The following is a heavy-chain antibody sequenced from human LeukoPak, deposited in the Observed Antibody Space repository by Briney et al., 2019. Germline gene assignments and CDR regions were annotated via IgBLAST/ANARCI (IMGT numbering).Heavy chain of an antibody. CDR1: GFTFSSYG. Sequence: GGSLRLSCAASGFTFSSYGMHWVRQAPGKGLEWVAVIWYDGSNKYNADSVKGRFTISRDNSKNTLYLQMNSLRAEDTAVYYCAREGYGDPSWFDPWGQGTLVTVSS. CDR2: IWYDGSNK. D-gene: IGHD4-17*01. V-gene: IGHV3-33*01. CDR3: AREGYGDPSWFDP. J-gene: IGHJ5*02.